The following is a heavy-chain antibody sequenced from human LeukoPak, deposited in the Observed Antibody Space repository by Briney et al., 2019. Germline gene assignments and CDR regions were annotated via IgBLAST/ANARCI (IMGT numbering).Heavy chain of an antibody. CDR3: ARILPTAGTGAFDI. CDR2: IYYSGST. V-gene: IGHV4-61*05. D-gene: IGHD6-13*01. Sequence: SETLSLTCTVSGGSISSSSYFWSWIRQPPGKGLEWIGYIYYSGSTNYNPSFKSRVTISLDTSNYQFSLRLGSVTAADTALYYCARILPTAGTGAFDIWGQGTMVTVSS. CDR1: GGSISSSSYF. J-gene: IGHJ3*02.